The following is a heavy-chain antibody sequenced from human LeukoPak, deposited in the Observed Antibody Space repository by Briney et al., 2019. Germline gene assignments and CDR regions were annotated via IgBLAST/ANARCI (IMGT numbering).Heavy chain of an antibody. CDR1: GYSFTDYA. CDR2: INTNTGNP. J-gene: IGHJ3*02. D-gene: IGHD6-13*01. V-gene: IGHV7-4-1*02. CDR3: ARVYTSSWPHDAFDI. Sequence: ASVKVSCKASGYSFTDYAINWVRQAPGQGLEWMGWINTNTGNPTYAQGFTGRFVFSLDTSVNTAYLHISSLTAEDTAVYYCARVYTSSWPHDAFDIWGQGTMVTVSS.